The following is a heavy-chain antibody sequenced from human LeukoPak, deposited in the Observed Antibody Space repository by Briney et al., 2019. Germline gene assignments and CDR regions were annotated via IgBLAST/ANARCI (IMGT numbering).Heavy chain of an antibody. V-gene: IGHV1-18*01. J-gene: IGHJ4*02. Sequence: WASVKVSCKASGYTFTSYGISWVRQAPGQGLEWMGWISAYNGNTNYAQKLQGRVTMTTDTSTSTAYMELRSLRSDDTAVYYCARDSRSTWLWFGELRVVTAIGYWGQGTLVTVSS. CDR3: ARDSRSTWLWFGELRVVTAIGY. CDR1: GYTFTSYG. CDR2: ISAYNGNT. D-gene: IGHD3-10*01.